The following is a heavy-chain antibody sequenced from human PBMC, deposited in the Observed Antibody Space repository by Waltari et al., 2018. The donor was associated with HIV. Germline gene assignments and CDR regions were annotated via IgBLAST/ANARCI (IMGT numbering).Heavy chain of an antibody. Sequence: EVQLVESGGGLVQPGGSLRLSCTASGVTFSNYWMNWVRQAPGKGLEWVANIKRDGSTKYYVDSVRGRFTVSRDNANNSLYLQMSSLRAEDTAVYYCGRARDSYGNYGMDVWGQGTTVTVSS. V-gene: IGHV3-7*01. CDR1: GVTFSNYW. CDR2: IKRDGSTK. D-gene: IGHD5-18*01. CDR3: GRARDSYGNYGMDV. J-gene: IGHJ6*02.